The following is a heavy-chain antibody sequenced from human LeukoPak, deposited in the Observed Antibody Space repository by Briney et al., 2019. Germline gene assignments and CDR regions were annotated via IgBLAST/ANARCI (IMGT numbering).Heavy chain of an antibody. D-gene: IGHD5-24*01. CDR2: IYYSGST. J-gene: IGHJ3*02. CDR3: ARDLVEMATNGDDAFDI. V-gene: IGHV4-39*02. CDR1: GGSISSSSYY. Sequence: PSETLSLTCTVSGGSISSSSYYWGWIRQPPGKGLEWIGSIYYSGSTYYNPSLKSRVTISVDTSKNQFSLKLSSVTAADTAVYYCARDLVEMATNGDDAFDIWGQGTMVTVSS.